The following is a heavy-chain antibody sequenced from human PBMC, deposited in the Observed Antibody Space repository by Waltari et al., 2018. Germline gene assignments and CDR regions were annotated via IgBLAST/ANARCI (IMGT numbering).Heavy chain of an antibody. CDR3: SRQALGYCTSAACRRLES. Sequence: QIQLQESGPGLLEPSETLSLTCDVSAYAINSGFYWGWIRQPPGRGLEWIGTTYHDGTTFYKPSLKSRVTISMDTSKNQFFLKVNSVTAADTAMYYCSRQALGYCTSAACRRLESWGQGTLVTVSS. CDR2: TYHDGTT. CDR1: AYAINSGFY. D-gene: IGHD2-8*02. J-gene: IGHJ4*02. V-gene: IGHV4-38-2*01.